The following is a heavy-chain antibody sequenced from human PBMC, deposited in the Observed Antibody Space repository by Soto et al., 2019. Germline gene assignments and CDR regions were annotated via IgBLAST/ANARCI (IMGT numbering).Heavy chain of an antibody. D-gene: IGHD3-10*01. V-gene: IGHV4-4*02. J-gene: IGHJ4*02. CDR1: GGSISMNW. CDR3: ARVVQGIDY. CDR2: IYHSGST. Sequence: QVQLPESGPGLVKPSGTLSLTCAVSGGSISMNWWSWVRQPPGKGLEWIGEIYHSGSTNYNPSLKSRVTISVDKSKNQFSLKLSSVTAADTAVYYCARVVQGIDYWGQGTLVTVSS.